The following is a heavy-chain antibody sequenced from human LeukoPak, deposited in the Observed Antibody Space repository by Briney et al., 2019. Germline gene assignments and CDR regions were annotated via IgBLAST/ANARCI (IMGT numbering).Heavy chain of an antibody. Sequence: SETLSLTCAVYGGSFSGYYWSWIRQPPGKGLEWIGEINHSGSTNYNPSLKSRVTISVDTSKNQFSLKLSSVTAADTAVYYCARAGAEGQLSGYDRDPFDYWGQGTLVTVSS. CDR2: INHSGST. CDR3: ARAGAEGQLSGYDRDPFDY. CDR1: GGSFSGYY. J-gene: IGHJ4*02. D-gene: IGHD5-12*01. V-gene: IGHV4-34*01.